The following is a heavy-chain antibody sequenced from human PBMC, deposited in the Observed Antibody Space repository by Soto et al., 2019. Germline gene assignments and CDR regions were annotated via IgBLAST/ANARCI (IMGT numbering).Heavy chain of an antibody. CDR2: IYYSGST. Sequence: QVQLQESGPGLVKPSQTLSLTCTVSGGSISSGGYYWSWIRQHPGKGLEWIGYIYYSGSTYYNPSLKSRVTIAVDTSKNQFSLKLSSVTAADTAVYYCARDPPLHCSSTSCYHGNAFDIWGQGTMVTVSS. CDR1: GGSISSGGYY. V-gene: IGHV4-31*03. CDR3: ARDPPLHCSSTSCYHGNAFDI. D-gene: IGHD2-2*01. J-gene: IGHJ3*02.